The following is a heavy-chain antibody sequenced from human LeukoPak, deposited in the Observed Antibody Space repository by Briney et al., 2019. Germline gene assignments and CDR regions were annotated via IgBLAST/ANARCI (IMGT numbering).Heavy chain of an antibody. CDR2: IIPILGIA. CDR3: ARDPGYYDSSGYYHYYFDY. Sequence: EASVKVSCKASGGTFNSYAIRWVRQAPGQGLEWMGRIIPILGIANYAQKFQGRVTITADKSTSTAYMELSSLRSEDTAVYYCARDPGYYDSSGYYHYYFDYWGQGTLVTVSS. CDR1: GGTFNSYA. J-gene: IGHJ4*02. D-gene: IGHD3-22*01. V-gene: IGHV1-69*04.